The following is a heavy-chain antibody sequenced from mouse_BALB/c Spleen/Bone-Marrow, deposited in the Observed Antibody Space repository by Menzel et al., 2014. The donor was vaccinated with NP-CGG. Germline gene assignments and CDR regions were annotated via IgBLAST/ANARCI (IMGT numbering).Heavy chain of an antibody. V-gene: IGHV1S33*01. CDR2: IYPGDGST. J-gene: IGHJ3*01. CDR1: GFTFRSYD. Sequence: LKECGPELVKPGALVKISCKASGFTFRSYDINWVKQRPGQGLEWIGWIYPGDGSTKYNEKFKGKATLTADKSSSTAYMQLSSLTSDNSAVDFCARAGDSSGYWFAYWGQGTLVTVSS. CDR3: ARAGDSSGYWFAY. D-gene: IGHD3-2*01.